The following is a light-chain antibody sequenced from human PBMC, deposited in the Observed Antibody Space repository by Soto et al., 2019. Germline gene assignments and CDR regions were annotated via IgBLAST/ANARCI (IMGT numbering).Light chain of an antibody. CDR2: DAS. V-gene: IGKV1-5*01. CDR1: QSISSY. Sequence: DIQMTQPPSTLSASLGDRVTITCRASQSISSYLNWYQQKPGKAPKLLIYDASSLESGVPSRFSGSGSGTEFTLTISSLQPDDFATYYCQQYYYYWTFGQGTKV. J-gene: IGKJ1*01. CDR3: QQYYYYWT.